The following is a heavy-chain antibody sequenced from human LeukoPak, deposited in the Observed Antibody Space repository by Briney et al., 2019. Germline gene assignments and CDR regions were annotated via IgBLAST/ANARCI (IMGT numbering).Heavy chain of an antibody. CDR3: ASSVIAARTAFDI. CDR1: GGSISSHY. Sequence: SETLSPTCTVSGGSISSHYWSWVRQPPGKGLEWIGYIYTSGYTNYNPSLRSRITISLDTSKNQFSLRLSSVTAADTAVYFCASSVIAARTAFDIWGQGTMVTVSS. CDR2: IYTSGYT. D-gene: IGHD6-6*01. V-gene: IGHV4-4*09. J-gene: IGHJ3*02.